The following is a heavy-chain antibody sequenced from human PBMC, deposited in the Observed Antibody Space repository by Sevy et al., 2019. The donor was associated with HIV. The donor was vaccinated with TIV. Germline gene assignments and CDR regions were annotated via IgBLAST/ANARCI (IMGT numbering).Heavy chain of an antibody. CDR3: ARIKLSGWRLDY. J-gene: IGHJ4*02. CDR2: IDHGGST. D-gene: IGHD6-19*01. CDR1: GGSFSGYY. V-gene: IGHV4-34*01. Sequence: SETLSLTCAVYGGSFSGYYWSWIRQPPGKGLEWIGEIDHGGSTTYNPSLKSRVTISVDTSKNQFSLKLNSVTAADTAVYYCARIKLSGWRLDYWGQGTLVTVSS.